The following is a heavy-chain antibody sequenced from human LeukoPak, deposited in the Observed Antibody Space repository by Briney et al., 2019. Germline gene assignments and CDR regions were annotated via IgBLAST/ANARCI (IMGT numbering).Heavy chain of an antibody. J-gene: IGHJ4*02. V-gene: IGHV4-59*01. CDR2: IYYSGST. CDR1: GGSISSYY. D-gene: IGHD3-3*01. CDR3: ARSIGVVTNVDY. Sequence: SETLSLTCTVSGGSISSYYWSWIRQPPGKGLEWIGYIYYSGSTNYNPSLKSRVTISVDTSKNQFSLKLSSVTAADTAVYYCARSIGVVTNVDYWGQGTLVTVSS.